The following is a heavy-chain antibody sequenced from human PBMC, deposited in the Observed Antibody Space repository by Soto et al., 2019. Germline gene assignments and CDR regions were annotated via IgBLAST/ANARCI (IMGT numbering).Heavy chain of an antibody. CDR1: GFTVSSNY. D-gene: IGHD3-22*01. CDR2: IYSGGST. V-gene: IGHV3-53*01. J-gene: IGHJ4*02. Sequence: VQLVESGGGLIQPGGSLRLSCAASGFTVSSNYMSWVRQAPGKGLEWVSVIYSGGSTYYADSVKGRFTISRDNSKNTLYLQMNSLRAEDTAVYYCARGHYYDSSGSTRDYWGQGTLVTVSS. CDR3: ARGHYYDSSGSTRDY.